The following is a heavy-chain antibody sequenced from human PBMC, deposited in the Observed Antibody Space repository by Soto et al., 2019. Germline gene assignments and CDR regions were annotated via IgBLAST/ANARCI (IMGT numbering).Heavy chain of an antibody. V-gene: IGHV1-18*04. Sequence: QVQLVQSGAEVKKPGASVKVSCKASGYTFTIYGISWVLQAPGQGLEWMGGISGYNGNTDYAQNLQDRVTLTTDASTSSVYMELRSLRSDDTAVYYCARVDYYDSSGYYGYWGQGILITVSS. CDR1: GYTFTIYG. D-gene: IGHD3-22*01. CDR2: ISGYNGNT. CDR3: ARVDYYDSSGYYGY. J-gene: IGHJ4*02.